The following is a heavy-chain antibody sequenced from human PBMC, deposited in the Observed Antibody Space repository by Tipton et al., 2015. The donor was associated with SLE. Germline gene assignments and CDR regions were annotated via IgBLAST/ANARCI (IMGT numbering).Heavy chain of an antibody. D-gene: IGHD3-3*01. CDR3: ARQQRFHWYFDY. J-gene: IGHJ4*02. V-gene: IGHV4-39*07. CDR1: GGSISISSYY. CDR2: IYYSGSI. Sequence: TLSLTCSVSGGSISISSYYWGWIRQPPGKGLEWIGNIYYSGSISYTPSLKSRVTISVDTSKNQFSLKLSSVTAADTAVYYCARQQRFHWYFDYWCQGALVTVSS.